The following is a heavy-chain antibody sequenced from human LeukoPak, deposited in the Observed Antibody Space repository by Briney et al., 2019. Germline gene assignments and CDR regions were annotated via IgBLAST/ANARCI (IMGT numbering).Heavy chain of an antibody. CDR1: GFTFSSYS. V-gene: IGHV3-21*01. Sequence: GGSLRLSCVASGFTFSSYSMNWVRQAPGKGLEWVSSISSGSGYIYYADSVKGRFTISRDNAKNSLYLQMDSLRVEDTAVYYCVRAKYGSEIGQYSWGQGILVTVSS. J-gene: IGHJ4*02. CDR2: ISSGSGYI. CDR3: VRAKYGSEIGQYS. D-gene: IGHD3-10*01.